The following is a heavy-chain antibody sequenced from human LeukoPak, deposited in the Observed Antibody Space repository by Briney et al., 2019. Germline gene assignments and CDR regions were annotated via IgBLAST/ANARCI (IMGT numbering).Heavy chain of an antibody. CDR1: GGTFTSYT. CDR3: ARAGIAVAHGVFDYYYYMDV. CDR2: IIPILGIA. Sequence: SVKVSCKASGGTFTSYTISWVRQAPGQGLEWMGRIIPILGIANYAQKFQGRVTITADKSTSTAYMELSSLRSEDTAVYYCARAGIAVAHGVFDYYYYMDVWGKGTTVTVSS. D-gene: IGHD6-19*01. V-gene: IGHV1-69*02. J-gene: IGHJ6*03.